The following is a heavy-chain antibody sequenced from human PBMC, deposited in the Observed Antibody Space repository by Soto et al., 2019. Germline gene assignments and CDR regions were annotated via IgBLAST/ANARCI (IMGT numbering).Heavy chain of an antibody. D-gene: IGHD3-16*01. Sequence: GASVKVSCKASGGTFSSYTISWVRQAPGQGLEWMGRIIPILGIANYAQKFQGRVTITADKSTSTAYMEMSSLRSEDTAVYYCARDPQSPKGVWFDPWGQGTLVTVSS. CDR1: GGTFSSYT. CDR2: IIPILGIA. CDR3: ARDPQSPKGVWFDP. J-gene: IGHJ5*02. V-gene: IGHV1-69*04.